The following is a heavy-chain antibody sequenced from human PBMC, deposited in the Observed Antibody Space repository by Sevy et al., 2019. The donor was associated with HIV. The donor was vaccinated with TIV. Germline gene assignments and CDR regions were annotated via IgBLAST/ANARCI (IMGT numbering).Heavy chain of an antibody. D-gene: IGHD3-9*01. J-gene: IGHJ4*02. V-gene: IGHV3-49*04. CDR3: TRPYYDILTGYYTYYFDY. CDR1: GFTFIAFG. Sequence: GGSLRLSCSASGFTFIAFGMTWVRQAPGKGLEWVGFIRSKAYGGTTEYAASVKGRFTISRDDSKSIAYLQMNSLKTEDTAVYYCTRPYYDILTGYYTYYFDYWGQGTLVTVSS. CDR2: IRSKAYGGTT.